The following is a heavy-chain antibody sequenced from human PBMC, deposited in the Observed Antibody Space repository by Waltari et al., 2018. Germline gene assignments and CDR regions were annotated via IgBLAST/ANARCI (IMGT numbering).Heavy chain of an antibody. CDR3: ASSYGTTVTRGAFDI. CDR2: SIRIIGTA. CDR1: GGTFSSSA. Sequence: QVQLVQSGAVVRKPGSSVQFSFKPSGGTFSSSAISWVRQARGQGLEWMGWSIRIIGTAHSAKKCQSIVTITADKSTSPAYRELSSLRSEDKAVYYCASSYGTTVTRGAFDIWGQGTMVTVSS. J-gene: IGHJ3*02. D-gene: IGHD4-17*01. V-gene: IGHV1-69*14.